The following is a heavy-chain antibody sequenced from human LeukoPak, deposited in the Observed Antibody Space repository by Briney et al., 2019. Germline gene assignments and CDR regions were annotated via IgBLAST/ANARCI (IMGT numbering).Heavy chain of an antibody. Sequence: SVKVSCKASGGTFSSYAISWVRQAPGQGLEWMGGIIPIFGTANYAQKFQGRVTITTDESTSTAYMELSSLRSEDTAVYYCARELMGAESVHFDYWGQGTLVTVSS. D-gene: IGHD1-26*01. CDR1: GGTFSSYA. CDR3: ARELMGAESVHFDY. J-gene: IGHJ4*02. CDR2: IIPIFGTA. V-gene: IGHV1-69*05.